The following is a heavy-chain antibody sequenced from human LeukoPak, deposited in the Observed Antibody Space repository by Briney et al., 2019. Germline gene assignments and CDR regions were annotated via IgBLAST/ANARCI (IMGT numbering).Heavy chain of an antibody. V-gene: IGHV3-30*18. D-gene: IGHD2-2*01. CDR1: GFTFSSYG. CDR3: ANQYCSSTSCYERAYGY. J-gene: IGHJ4*02. CDR2: ISYDESNK. Sequence: PGGSLRLSCAASGFTFSSYGMHWVRQAPGKGLEWVAVISYDESNKYYADSVKGRFTISRDNSKNTLYLQMNSLRAEDTAVYYCANQYCSSTSCYERAYGYWGQGTLVTVSS.